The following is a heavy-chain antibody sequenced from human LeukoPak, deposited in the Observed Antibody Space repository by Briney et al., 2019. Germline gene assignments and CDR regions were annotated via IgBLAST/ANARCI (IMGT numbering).Heavy chain of an antibody. CDR1: GGTFSSYA. CDR2: IIPIFGTA. CDR3: ARVRYGYDFAPYYMDV. D-gene: IGHD5-12*01. Sequence: SVKVSCKASGGTFSSYAISWVRQAPGQGLEWMGRIIPIFGTANYAQKFQGRVTITTDESTSTAYMELSSLRSEDTAVYYCARVRYGYDFAPYYMDVWGKGTRSPSP. V-gene: IGHV1-69*05. J-gene: IGHJ6*03.